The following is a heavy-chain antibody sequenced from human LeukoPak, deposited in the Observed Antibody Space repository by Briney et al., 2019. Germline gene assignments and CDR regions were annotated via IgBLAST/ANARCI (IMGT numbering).Heavy chain of an antibody. CDR3: AKDTSSRTTHTYGSFDY. V-gene: IGHV3-9*01. Sequence: PGGSLRLSCAASGFTFDDYAMQWVRQAPGKGLEWVSGISWNSGSIGYADSVKGRFTISRDNAKNSLYLQMNSLRAEDTALYYCAKDTSSRTTHTYGSFDYWGQGTLVTVSS. CDR1: GFTFDDYA. CDR2: ISWNSGSI. D-gene: IGHD2-2*01. J-gene: IGHJ4*02.